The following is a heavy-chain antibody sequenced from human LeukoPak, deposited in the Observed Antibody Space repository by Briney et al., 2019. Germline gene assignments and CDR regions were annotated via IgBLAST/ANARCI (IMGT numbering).Heavy chain of an antibody. J-gene: IGHJ5*02. Sequence: ASVKVSCKASGYTFTSYDINWVRQATGQGLEWMGWMNPNSGNTGYAQKFQGRVTMTRNTSISTAYTELSSLRSEDTAVYYCARGVVTVVAGGLIWFDPWGQGTLVTVSS. D-gene: IGHD2-2*03. CDR3: ARGVVTVVAGGLIWFDP. CDR2: MNPNSGNT. V-gene: IGHV1-8*01. CDR1: GYTFTSYD.